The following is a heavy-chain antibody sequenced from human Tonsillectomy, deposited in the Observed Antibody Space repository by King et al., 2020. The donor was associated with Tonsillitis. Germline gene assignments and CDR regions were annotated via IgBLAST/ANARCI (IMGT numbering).Heavy chain of an antibody. J-gene: IGHJ4*02. V-gene: IGHV3-11*06. Sequence: VQLVESGGGLVKPGGSLRLSCAASGFTFSDYYMSWIRQAPGKGLEWVSYISRSSSYTEYIDSVKGRFTISRDNAKKSLYLQMNSLRAEDAAVYYCASAPGGFENPHIDYWGQGTLVTVSS. CDR1: GFTFSDYY. CDR3: ASAPGGFENPHIDY. CDR2: ISRSSSYT. D-gene: IGHD3-10*01.